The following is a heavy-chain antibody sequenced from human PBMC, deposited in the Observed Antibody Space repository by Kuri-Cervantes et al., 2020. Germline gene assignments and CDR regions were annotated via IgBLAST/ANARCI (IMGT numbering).Heavy chain of an antibody. J-gene: IGHJ4*02. CDR2: IDYTGTT. D-gene: IGHD3-3*01. Sequence: SETLSLTCTVSGGSISSSSYYWGFVRQPPGKGLEWIGSIDYTGTTYYNPSLKSRVTISVDTSKNQFSLTLSSVTAADTAVYYCARLIPNYYFWSGYYWGAYYFDYWGQGTLVTVSS. CDR3: ARLIPNYYFWSGYYWGAYYFDY. V-gene: IGHV4-39*01. CDR1: GGSISSSSYY.